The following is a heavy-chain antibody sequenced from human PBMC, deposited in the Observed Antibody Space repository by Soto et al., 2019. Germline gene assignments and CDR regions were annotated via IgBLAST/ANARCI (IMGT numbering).Heavy chain of an antibody. V-gene: IGHV2-5*02. D-gene: IGHD1-1*01. CDR1: GLSLSSSGVA. J-gene: IGHJ4*02. CDR3: EHGTTSTTLLAY. Sequence: QITLKESGPTLVKPTQTLTLTFTFSGLSLSSSGVAVGWVRKPPGKALDWLALIFWDDDKRYSPALKSRLTVSKDTSKIQVVFTMTNVDPVDTGTYYCEHGTTSTTLLAYWCQGTPVSVSS. CDR2: IFWDDDK.